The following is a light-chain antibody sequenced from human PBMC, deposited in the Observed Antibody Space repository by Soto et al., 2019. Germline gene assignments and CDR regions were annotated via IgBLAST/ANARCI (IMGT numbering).Light chain of an antibody. CDR2: AAS. CDR1: QDISNY. Sequence: DIQMTQSPSSLSASVGDRVTITCRASQDISNYLAWYQQNPGKVPKLLIYAASTLQSGVPSRFSGSGSGTDFTLTISSLQPEDVATYNCQKYNSAHRTFGGGTKVEIK. J-gene: IGKJ4*01. V-gene: IGKV1-27*01. CDR3: QKYNSAHRT.